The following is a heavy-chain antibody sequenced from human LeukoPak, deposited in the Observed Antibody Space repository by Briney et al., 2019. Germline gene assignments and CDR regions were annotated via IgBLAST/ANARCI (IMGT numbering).Heavy chain of an antibody. CDR3: ARWVITPYYGMDV. Sequence: GGSLRLSCAASGFTFSSYWMAWVRQAPGKGLEWVASIKGDGSTKFYVDSLKGRFTISRDNAKNSLYLQMNSLRGEDTALYYCARWVITPYYGMDVWGQGTTVTVSS. CDR2: IKGDGSTK. CDR1: GFTFSSYW. V-gene: IGHV3-7*05. J-gene: IGHJ6*02. D-gene: IGHD3-16*01.